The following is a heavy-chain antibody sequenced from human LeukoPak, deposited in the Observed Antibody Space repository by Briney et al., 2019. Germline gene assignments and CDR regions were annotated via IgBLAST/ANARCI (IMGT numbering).Heavy chain of an antibody. D-gene: IGHD6-13*01. V-gene: IGHV1-69*13. CDR3: ARTPSTSETAAGSFDY. CDR2: IIPIFGTA. Sequence: SVKVSCKASGGTFSSYAISWVRQAPGQGLEWMGGIIPIFGTANYAQKFQGRVTITADESTSTAYMELSSLRSDDTAVYYCARTPSTSETAAGSFDYWGQGTLVTVSS. CDR1: GGTFSSYA. J-gene: IGHJ4*02.